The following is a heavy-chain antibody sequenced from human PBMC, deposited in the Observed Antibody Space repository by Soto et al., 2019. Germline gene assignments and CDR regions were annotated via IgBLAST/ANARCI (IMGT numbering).Heavy chain of an antibody. Sequence: SGPTLVKPTQTLTLTCTFSGFSLSTSGVGVGWIRQPPGKALEWLALIYWNDDKRYSPSLKSRLTITKDTSKNQVVLTMTNMDPVDTATYYCAHRNDILTGYGPDGYFDYWGQGTLVTVSS. CDR2: IYWNDDK. CDR3: AHRNDILTGYGPDGYFDY. V-gene: IGHV2-5*01. D-gene: IGHD3-9*01. J-gene: IGHJ4*02. CDR1: GFSLSTSGVG.